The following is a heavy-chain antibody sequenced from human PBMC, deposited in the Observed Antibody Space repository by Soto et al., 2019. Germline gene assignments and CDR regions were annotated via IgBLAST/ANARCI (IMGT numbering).Heavy chain of an antibody. CDR1: GGSMSNYF. V-gene: IGHV4-4*07. J-gene: IGHJ5*02. D-gene: IGHD3-16*01. Sequence: QVQLQESGPGLVKPSETLSLTCAVSGGSMSNYFWSWIRQPAGKGLEWIGRRYSSGSTSYNPSLKSRVTVSVDTSKNQFSLRLTSMTAADTAVYYCARGLSAFDPWGQGTLVNVSS. CDR3: ARGLSAFDP. CDR2: RYSSGST.